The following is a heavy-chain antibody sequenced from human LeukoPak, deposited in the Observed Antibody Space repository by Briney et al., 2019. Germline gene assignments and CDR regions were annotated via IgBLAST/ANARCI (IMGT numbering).Heavy chain of an antibody. Sequence: GASVKVSCKASGYTFTNYYIHWVRQAPGQGLECMGIINPSGGSTSYAQKFQGRVTMTRDTSISTAYMELSRLRSDDTAVYYCARVRYRLAETYIDYWGQGTLVTVSS. CDR3: ARVRYRLAETYIDY. CDR1: GYTFTNYY. J-gene: IGHJ4*02. D-gene: IGHD3-16*01. CDR2: INPSGGST. V-gene: IGHV1-46*01.